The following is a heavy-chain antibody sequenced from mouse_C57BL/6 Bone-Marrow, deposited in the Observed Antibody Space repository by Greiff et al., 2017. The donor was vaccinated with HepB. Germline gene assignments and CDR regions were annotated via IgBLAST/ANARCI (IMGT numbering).Heavy chain of an antibody. CDR1: GFSFTSYG. CDR2: IWRGGST. J-gene: IGHJ4*01. CDR3: AKKSPYYDYDDYARDY. V-gene: IGHV2-5*01. D-gene: IGHD2-4*01. Sequence: QVQLQQSGPGLVQPSPSLSIPCTVSGFSFTSYGVHWVRQSPGKGLEWLGVIWRGGSTDYNAAFMSRLSITKDNSKSQVFFKMNSLQADDTAIYYCAKKSPYYDYDDYARDYWGQGTSVTVSS.